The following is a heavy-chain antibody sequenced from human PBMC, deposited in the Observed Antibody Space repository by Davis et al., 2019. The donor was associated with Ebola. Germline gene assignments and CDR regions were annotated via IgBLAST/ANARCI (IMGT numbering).Heavy chain of an antibody. CDR3: VRDESKGDYGGDY. V-gene: IGHV3-23*01. CDR1: AFTFTSQA. Sequence: PGGSLRLSCAASAFTFTSQAMSWVRQAPGKGLEWVSTISDGGDRTHYADSVKGRFTISRDNSKNMLYLQMNSLRAEDTAVYYCVRDESKGDYGGDYWGQGTLVTISS. D-gene: IGHD4-17*01. J-gene: IGHJ4*02. CDR2: ISDGGDRT.